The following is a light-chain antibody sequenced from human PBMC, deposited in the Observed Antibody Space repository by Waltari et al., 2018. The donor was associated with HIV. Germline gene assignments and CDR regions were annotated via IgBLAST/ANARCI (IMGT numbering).Light chain of an antibody. CDR2: GKN. CDR1: SPRSYY. CDR3: NSRDSSGYSYV. J-gene: IGLJ1*01. V-gene: IGLV3-19*01. Sequence: SSELTQDPSVSVALGQTVTITCQGDSPRSYYASWYQQKPGRAPLLVISGKNNRPSGIPDRFSGSSSGNTASLTITGAQADDEADYYCNSRDSSGYSYVFGTGTKVTIL.